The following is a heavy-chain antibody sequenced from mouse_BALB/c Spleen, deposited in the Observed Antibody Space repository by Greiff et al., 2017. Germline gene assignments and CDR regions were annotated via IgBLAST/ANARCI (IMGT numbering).Heavy chain of an antibody. CDR1: GYSITSGYY. CDR3: AREGGYAGWFAY. D-gene: IGHD2-10*02. V-gene: IGHV3-6*02. Sequence: EVKLLESGPGLVKPSQSLSLTCSVTGYSITSGYYWNWIRQFPGNKLEWMGYISYDGSNNYNPSLKNRISITRDTSKNQFFLKLNSVTTEDTATYYCAREGGYAGWFAYWGQGTLVTVSA. CDR2: ISYDGSN. J-gene: IGHJ3*01.